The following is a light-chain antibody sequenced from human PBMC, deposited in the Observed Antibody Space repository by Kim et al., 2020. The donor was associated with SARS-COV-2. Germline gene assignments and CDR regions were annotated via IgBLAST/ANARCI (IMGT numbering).Light chain of an antibody. J-gene: IGLJ1*01. Sequence: SVPLGRTATITCAGDSIGSEIVHCYRQKPGQAPVRVIYVDFKRPSGIPERFSGSKSGNTATLTITRAQPGDEGDHFCQIWDINTYVFGPGTKVTVL. V-gene: IGLV3-9*01. CDR3: QIWDINTYV. CDR1: SIGSEI. CDR2: VDF.